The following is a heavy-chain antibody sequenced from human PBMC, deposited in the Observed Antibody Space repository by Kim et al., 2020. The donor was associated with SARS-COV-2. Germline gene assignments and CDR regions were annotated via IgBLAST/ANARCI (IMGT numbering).Heavy chain of an antibody. D-gene: IGHD1-7*01. V-gene: IGHV7-4-1*02. Sequence: ASVKVSCKASGYTFTSYAMNWVRQAPGQGLEWMGWINTNTGNPTYAQGFTGRFVFSLDTSVSTAYLQISSLKAEDTAVYYCARAVAGTTSVYYYGMDVWGQGTTVTVSS. J-gene: IGHJ6*02. CDR3: ARAVAGTTSVYYYGMDV. CDR1: GYTFTSYA. CDR2: INTNTGNP.